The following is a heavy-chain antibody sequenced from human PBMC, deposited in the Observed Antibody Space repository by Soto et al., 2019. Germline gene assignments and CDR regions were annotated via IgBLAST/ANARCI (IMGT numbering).Heavy chain of an antibody. CDR2: ISGSADNT. CDR1: GFTFSNYA. CDR3: AKVKTWTYLDF. Sequence: PGGSLRRSCAASGFTFSNYAMTWVRQAPGKGLEWVSSISGSADNTYYADSVKGRFTISRDNSKNTLYVQMNSLRAEDTAVYYCAKVKTWTYLDFWGQGSLVTV. D-gene: IGHD5-12*01. J-gene: IGHJ4*02. V-gene: IGHV3-23*01.